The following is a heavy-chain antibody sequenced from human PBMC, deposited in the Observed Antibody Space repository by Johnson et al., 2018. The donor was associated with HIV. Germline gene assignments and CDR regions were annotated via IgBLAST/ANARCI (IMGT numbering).Heavy chain of an antibody. Sequence: EVQLLESGGGLVQPGGSLRLSCAASGFTVSSNYMTWVRQAPGKGLEWVSVIYSGGSTYYADSVKGRFTISRDNSKNTLYLQMNSLRGEDTAVYYCARERDAFDIWGQGTMVTVSS. CDR2: IYSGGST. CDR1: GFTVSSNY. J-gene: IGHJ3*02. CDR3: ARERDAFDI. V-gene: IGHV3-53*01.